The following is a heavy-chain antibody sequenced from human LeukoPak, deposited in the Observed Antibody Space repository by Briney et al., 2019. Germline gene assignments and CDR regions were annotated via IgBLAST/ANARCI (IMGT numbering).Heavy chain of an antibody. J-gene: IGHJ4*02. V-gene: IGHV1-18*01. Sequence: VASVKVSCKASGYTFTSYGISWVRQAPGQRLEWMGWISAYNGNTNYAQKVQGRVTMTTDNSTSTVYMELRSLRSDDTAVYYCARDGCSSTSCFFDYWGQGTLVTVSS. D-gene: IGHD2-2*01. CDR3: ARDGCSSTSCFFDY. CDR1: GYTFTSYG. CDR2: ISAYNGNT.